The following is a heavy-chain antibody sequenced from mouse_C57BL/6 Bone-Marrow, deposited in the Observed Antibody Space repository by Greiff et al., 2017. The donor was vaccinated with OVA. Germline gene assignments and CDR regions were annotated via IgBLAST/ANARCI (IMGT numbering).Heavy chain of an antibody. Sequence: VQLQQSGPGLVAPSQRLSITCTVSGFSLTSYAISWVRQPPGKGLEWLGVIWTGGGTNYNSALKSRLSISKDNSKSQVFLKMNSLQTDDTARYYCARNSWLLPWYFDVWGTGTTVTVSS. D-gene: IGHD2-3*01. V-gene: IGHV2-9-1*01. CDR2: IWTGGGT. CDR3: ARNSWLLPWYFDV. J-gene: IGHJ1*03. CDR1: GFSLTSYA.